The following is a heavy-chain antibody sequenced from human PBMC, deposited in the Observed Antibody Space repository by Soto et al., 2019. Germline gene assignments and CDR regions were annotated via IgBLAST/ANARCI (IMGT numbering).Heavy chain of an antibody. CDR2: INPNSGGT. CDR1: GYTFTGYY. CDR3: ARDIEYSSSSGVDY. D-gene: IGHD6-6*01. V-gene: IGHV1-2*02. Sequence: GASVKVSCKASGYTFTGYYMHRVRQAPGQGLEWMGWINPNSGGTNYAQKFQGRVTMTRDTSISTAYMELSRLRSDDTAVYYCARDIEYSSSSGVDYWGQGTLVTVSS. J-gene: IGHJ4*02.